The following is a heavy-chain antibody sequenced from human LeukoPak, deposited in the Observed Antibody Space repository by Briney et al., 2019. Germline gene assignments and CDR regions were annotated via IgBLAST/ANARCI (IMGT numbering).Heavy chain of an antibody. V-gene: IGHV1-46*01. J-gene: IGHJ3*02. CDR3: ARTSVVVVTATDAFDI. CDR2: INPSGGST. Sequence: ASVKVSCKVSGYTLTELSMHWVRHAPGQGHEWMGIINPSGGSTSYAQKCHGRVTMTRDMSTSTVYMELSSLRSEDTAVYYCARTSVVVVTATDAFDIWGQGTMVTVSS. CDR1: GYTLTELS. D-gene: IGHD2-21*02.